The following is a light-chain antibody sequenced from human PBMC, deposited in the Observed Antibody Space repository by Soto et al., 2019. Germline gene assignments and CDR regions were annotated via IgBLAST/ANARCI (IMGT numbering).Light chain of an antibody. J-gene: IGLJ1*01. CDR3: FSYTRSGTYV. Sequence: QSVLTQPPSVSGAPGQRVTISCTGSASNFGAGYDVHWYQQIPGTAPKLLIFETKSRPSGVSNRFSGSKSGNTASLTISGLQAEDETDYYCFSYTRSGTYVFGTGTKVT. CDR2: ETK. CDR1: ASNFGAGYD. V-gene: IGLV1-40*01.